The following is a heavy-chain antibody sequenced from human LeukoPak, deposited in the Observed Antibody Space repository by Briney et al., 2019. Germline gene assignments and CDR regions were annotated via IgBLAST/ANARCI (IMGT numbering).Heavy chain of an antibody. CDR1: GFTFSSYG. J-gene: IGHJ6*02. V-gene: IGHV3-30*02. CDR3: AKDDWVIAAAVRLYYYYYGMDV. CDR2: IRYDGSNK. Sequence: GGSLRLSCAPSGFTFSSYGMHWVRHAPGKGLEWVAFIRYDGSNKYYADSVKGRFTISRDNSKNTLYLQMNSLRAEDTAVYYCAKDDWVIAAAVRLYYYYYGMDVWGQGTTVTVSS. D-gene: IGHD6-13*01.